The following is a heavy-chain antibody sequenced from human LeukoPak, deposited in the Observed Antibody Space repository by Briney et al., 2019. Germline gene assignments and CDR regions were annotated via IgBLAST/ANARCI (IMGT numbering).Heavy chain of an antibody. CDR3: SRASRYCSGGRCGYFFDY. CDR1: GFTFGDYA. Sequence: GGSLRLSCTASGFTFGDYALSWIRQAPGKGLEWVGIIRSKVYGGTTEYAASVKGTFTISRDDSKSIAYLQVNSLKTEDTAVYYCSRASRYCSGGRCGYFFDYWGQGTLVTVSS. J-gene: IGHJ4*02. CDR2: IRSKVYGGTT. V-gene: IGHV3-49*03. D-gene: IGHD2-15*01.